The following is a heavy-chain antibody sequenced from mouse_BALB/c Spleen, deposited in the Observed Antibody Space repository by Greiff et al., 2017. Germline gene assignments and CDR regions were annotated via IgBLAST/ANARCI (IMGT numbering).Heavy chain of an antibody. J-gene: IGHJ2*01. V-gene: IGHV5-12-1*01. D-gene: IGHD1-2*01. Sequence: EVKVVESGGGLVKPGGSLKLSCAASGFAFSSYDMSWVRQTPEKRLEWVAYISSGGGSTYYPDTVKGRFTISRDNAKNTLYLQMSSLKSEDTAMYYCARQGTTATFDYWGQGTTLTVSS. CDR2: ISSGGGST. CDR1: GFAFSSYD. CDR3: ARQGTTATFDY.